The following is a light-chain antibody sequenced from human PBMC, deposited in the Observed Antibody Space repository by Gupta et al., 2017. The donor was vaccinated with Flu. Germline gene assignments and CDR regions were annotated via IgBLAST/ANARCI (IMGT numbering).Light chain of an antibody. V-gene: IGLV3-19*01. CDR3: NSRDTSGNHPVI. J-gene: IGLJ2*01. Sequence: QTVRITCQGDSLRSYYASWYRQKPGQAPVLVFYGKNNRPSGIPDRFSSSSSGNTGSFTTTGAQAEDEADYYCNSRDTSGNHPVIFGGGTKLTVL. CDR1: SLRSYY. CDR2: GKN.